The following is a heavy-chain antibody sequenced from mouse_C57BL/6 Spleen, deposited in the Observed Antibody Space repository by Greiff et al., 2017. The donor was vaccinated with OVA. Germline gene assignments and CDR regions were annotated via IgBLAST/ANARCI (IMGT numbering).Heavy chain of an antibody. CDR2: INPSTGGT. CDR3: SIRYCSRFDY. D-gene: IGHD1-1*01. J-gene: IGHJ2*01. Sequence: VQLQQSGPELVKPGASVKISCKASGYSFTGYYMNWVKQSPEKSLEWIGEINPSTGGTTYNQKFKAKATFTVDQSSSTAYMQLKCLTSEYSAAYYCSIRYCSRFDYWGQGTTLTVSS. CDR1: GYSFTGYY. V-gene: IGHV1-42*01.